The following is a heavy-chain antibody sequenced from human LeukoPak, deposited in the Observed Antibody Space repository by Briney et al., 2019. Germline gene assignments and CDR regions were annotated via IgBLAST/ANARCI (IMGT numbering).Heavy chain of an antibody. CDR3: ASSYYYDSSGYPPGQH. CDR1: GGTFSSYA. V-gene: IGHV1-69*04. J-gene: IGHJ1*01. CDR2: IIPILGIA. D-gene: IGHD3-22*01. Sequence: SVKVSCKASGGTFSSYAISWVRQAPGQGLEWMGRIIPILGIANYAQKFQGSVTITADKSTSTAYMELSSLRSEDTAVYYCASSYYYDSSGYPPGQHWGQGTLVTVSS.